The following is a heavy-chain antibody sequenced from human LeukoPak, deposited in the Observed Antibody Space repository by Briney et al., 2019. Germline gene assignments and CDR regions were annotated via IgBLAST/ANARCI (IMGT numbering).Heavy chain of an antibody. CDR1: GYTFTGYY. D-gene: IGHD3-10*01. Sequence: ASVKVSCKASGYTFTGYYMHWVRQAPGQGLEWMGRINPNSGGTNYGQKFQGRVTMTRDTSISTAYMELSRLRSDDTAVYYCARDRSGILGYYYCGMDVWGQGTTVTVSS. CDR2: INPNSGGT. V-gene: IGHV1-2*06. J-gene: IGHJ6*02. CDR3: ARDRSGILGYYYCGMDV.